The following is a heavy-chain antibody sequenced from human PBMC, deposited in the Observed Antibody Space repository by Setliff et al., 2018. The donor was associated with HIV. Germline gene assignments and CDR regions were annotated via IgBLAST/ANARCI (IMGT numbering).Heavy chain of an antibody. CDR2: IYTSGST. CDR1: GGSISGYY. Sequence: PSETLSLTCTVSGGSISGYYWSWIRQPPGKGLEWIGYIYTSGSTNYNPSLKNRVTISVDTSKNTFSLKLSSVAAADTAVYYCARGGRQEIYYYYYMDVWGKGTTVTVSS. V-gene: IGHV4-4*08. CDR3: ARGGRQEIYYYYYMDV. J-gene: IGHJ6*03.